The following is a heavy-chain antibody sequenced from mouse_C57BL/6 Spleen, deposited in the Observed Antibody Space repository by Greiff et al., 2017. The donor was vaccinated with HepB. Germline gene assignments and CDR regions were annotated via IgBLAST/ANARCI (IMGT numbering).Heavy chain of an antibody. V-gene: IGHV1-42*01. CDR2: INPSTGGT. J-gene: IGHJ2*01. CDR1: GYSFTGYY. CDR3: ARGSTMVTTWNY. Sequence: EVQWVESGPELVKPGASVKISCKASGYSFTGYYMNWVRQSPEKSLEWIGEINPSTGGTTYNQKFKAKATLTVDKSSSTAYMQLKSLTSEDSAVYYCARGSTMVTTWNYWGQGTTLTVSS. D-gene: IGHD2-2*01.